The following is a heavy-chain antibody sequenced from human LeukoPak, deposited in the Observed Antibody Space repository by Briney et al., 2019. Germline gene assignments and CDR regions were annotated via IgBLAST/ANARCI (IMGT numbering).Heavy chain of an antibody. CDR3: AGYFDWLSYFDY. CDR1: GYSISSGYY. CDR2: IYHSGRT. J-gene: IGHJ4*02. D-gene: IGHD3-9*01. V-gene: IGHV4-38-2*01. Sequence: SETLSPTCAVSGYSISSGYYWGWIRQPPGKGLEWIGSIYHSGRTYYNPSLESRVTISVDTSKNQFSLKLSSVTAADTAVYYCAGYFDWLSYFDYWGQGTLVTVSS.